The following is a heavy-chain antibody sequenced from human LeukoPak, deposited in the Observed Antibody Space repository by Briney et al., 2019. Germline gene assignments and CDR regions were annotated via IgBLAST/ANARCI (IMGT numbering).Heavy chain of an antibody. CDR1: GFTFSTYS. J-gene: IGHJ6*03. D-gene: IGHD6-13*01. CDR2: IYSGGST. Sequence: PGGSLRLSCAASGFTFSTYSMHWVRQAPGKGLEWVSVIYSGGSTYYADSVKGRFTISRDNSKNTLYLQMNSLRAEDTAVYYCASAPYSSSWNPYYYYYMDVWGKGTTVTTSS. CDR3: ASAPYSSSWNPYYYYYMDV. V-gene: IGHV3-53*01.